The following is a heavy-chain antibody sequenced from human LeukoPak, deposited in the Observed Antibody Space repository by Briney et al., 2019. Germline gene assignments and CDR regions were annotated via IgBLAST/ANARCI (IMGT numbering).Heavy chain of an antibody. CDR3: ARDSVDTAMVTGWYFDY. CDR2: IIPILGIA. CDR1: GGTFSSYT. V-gene: IGHV1-69*04. Sequence: SVKVSCKASGGTFSSYTISWVRQAPGQGLEWMGRIIPILGIANYAQKFQGRVTITADKSTSTAYVELSSLRSEDTAVYYCARDSVDTAMVTGWYFDYWGQGTLVTVSS. J-gene: IGHJ4*02. D-gene: IGHD5-18*01.